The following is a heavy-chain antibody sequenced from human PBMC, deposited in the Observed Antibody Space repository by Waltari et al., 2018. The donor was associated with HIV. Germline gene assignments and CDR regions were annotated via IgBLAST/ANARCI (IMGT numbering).Heavy chain of an antibody. CDR3: ARRHATEGVLDL. D-gene: IGHD3-10*01. Sequence: EVQLLESGGGLVQPGGSLRLSCAASGFTFSNFWMHWVRQVPGKGPVCISRLNGDVTTNLYSDSVKGRFTISRDNTRDALYLQMNSLRAEDTAVYYCARRHATEGVLDLWGRGTLVTVSS. J-gene: IGHJ2*01. V-gene: IGHV3-74*01. CDR2: LNGDVTTN. CDR1: GFTFSNFW.